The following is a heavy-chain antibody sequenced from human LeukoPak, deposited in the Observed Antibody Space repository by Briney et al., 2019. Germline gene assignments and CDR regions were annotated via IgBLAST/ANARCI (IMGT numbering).Heavy chain of an antibody. Sequence: SVKVSCKASGGTFSSYAISWVRQAPGQGLEWMGGIIPIFGTANYAQKFQGRVTITADESTSTAYMELSSLRSEDTAVYYCARVGYSSSWYRVGPLDVWGQGTTVTVSS. CDR3: ARVGYSSSWYRVGPLDV. D-gene: IGHD6-13*01. V-gene: IGHV1-69*13. J-gene: IGHJ6*02. CDR2: IIPIFGTA. CDR1: GGTFSSYA.